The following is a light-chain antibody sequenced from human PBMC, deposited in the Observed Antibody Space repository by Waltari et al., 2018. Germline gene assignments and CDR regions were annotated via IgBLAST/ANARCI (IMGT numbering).Light chain of an antibody. Sequence: EIVMTQSPVTLSVSPGERATLSCRASQSISSNLAWYQHKPGQGPRLLIYGASTRITGIPARFSGSGSGTDFTLTISSLQSEDFAVYYCRQYSNWPPYTFGQGTKLEIK. CDR1: QSISSN. CDR2: GAS. V-gene: IGKV3-15*01. CDR3: RQYSNWPPYT. J-gene: IGKJ2*01.